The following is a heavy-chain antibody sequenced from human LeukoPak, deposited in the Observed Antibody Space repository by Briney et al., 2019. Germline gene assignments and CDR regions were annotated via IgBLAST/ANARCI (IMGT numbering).Heavy chain of an antibody. CDR3: ARGTITFSYGSDYYYYGMDV. Sequence: GGSLRLSCAASGFTFSSYSMNWVRQAPGKELEWVSSISSSSSYIYYADSVKGRFTISRDNAKNSLYMQMNSLRAEDTAVYYCARGTITFSYGSDYYYYGMDVWGQGTTVTVSS. D-gene: IGHD5-18*01. CDR2: ISSSSSYI. V-gene: IGHV3-21*01. CDR1: GFTFSSYS. J-gene: IGHJ6*02.